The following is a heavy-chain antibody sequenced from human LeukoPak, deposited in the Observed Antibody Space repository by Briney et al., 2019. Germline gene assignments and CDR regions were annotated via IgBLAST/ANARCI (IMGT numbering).Heavy chain of an antibody. D-gene: IGHD5-18*01. CDR3: VTIKRGNIYGYFDF. Sequence: SETLSLTCAVYAGSFSGYYWSWIRQPPGKGLEWIGEINHSGSTNYNPSLKSRVTISVDTSKNQFSLRLSSVTAADTAVYYCVTIKRGNIYGYFDFWGQGILVTVSS. V-gene: IGHV4-34*01. J-gene: IGHJ4*02. CDR1: AGSFSGYY. CDR2: INHSGST.